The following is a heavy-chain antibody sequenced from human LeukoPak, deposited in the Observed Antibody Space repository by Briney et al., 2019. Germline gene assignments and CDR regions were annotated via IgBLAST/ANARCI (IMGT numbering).Heavy chain of an antibody. CDR2: IYTSGST. CDR3: ARGHRYSYTH. V-gene: IGHV4-4*07. D-gene: IGHD5-18*01. Sequence: PSETLSLTCTVSGGSISGYFWSWLRQPAGKGLEWIGRIYTSGSTNYNPSLKSRVTMSVDTSKNHFSLNLSSVTAADTAVYYCARGHRYSYTHWGQGTLVTVSS. J-gene: IGHJ4*02. CDR1: GGSISGYF.